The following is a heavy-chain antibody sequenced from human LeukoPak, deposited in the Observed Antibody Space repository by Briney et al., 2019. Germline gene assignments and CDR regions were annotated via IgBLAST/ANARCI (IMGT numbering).Heavy chain of an antibody. J-gene: IGHJ4*02. CDR3: ARGGGVVVVPAASFDY. V-gene: IGHV4-34*01. D-gene: IGHD2-2*01. CDR1: GGSFSGYY. Sequence: SETLSLTCAVYGGSFSGYYWSWIRQPPGKGLGWIGAINHSGSTNYNPSLKSRVTISVDTSKNQFSLKLSSVTAADTAVYYCARGGGVVVVPAASFDYWGQGTLVTVSS. CDR2: INHSGST.